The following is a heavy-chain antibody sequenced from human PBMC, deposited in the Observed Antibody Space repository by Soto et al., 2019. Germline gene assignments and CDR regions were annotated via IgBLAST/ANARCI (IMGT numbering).Heavy chain of an antibody. J-gene: IGHJ6*02. CDR3: ARDKDYYGMDV. Sequence: GSLRLSCAAAGFTFSIYGMQWVLQAPGKGLEWVAVIWYDGSNKYYADSVKGRFTISRDNSKNTLYLQMNSLRAEDTAVYYCARDKDYYGMDVCGQGTTVTGFS. CDR1: GFTFSIYG. CDR2: IWYDGSNK. V-gene: IGHV3-33*01.